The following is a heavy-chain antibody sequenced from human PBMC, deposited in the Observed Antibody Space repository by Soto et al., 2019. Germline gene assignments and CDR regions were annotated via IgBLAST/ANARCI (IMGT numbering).Heavy chain of an antibody. CDR2: INTNSGGT. J-gene: IGHJ6*02. Sequence: ALVKVSCKASGYTVTGYYMHWVRQAPGQGLEWMGWINTNSGGTNYAQKFQGWVTMTRDPSISTAYMEPTRLRSDDTAVYYCARDFRGSYSPYGMDAWGQGTTGTVSS. V-gene: IGHV1-2*04. CDR1: GYTVTGYY. CDR3: ARDFRGSYSPYGMDA. D-gene: IGHD1-26*01.